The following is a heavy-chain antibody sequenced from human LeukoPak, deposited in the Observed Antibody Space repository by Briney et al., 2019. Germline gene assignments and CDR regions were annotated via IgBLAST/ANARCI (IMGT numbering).Heavy chain of an antibody. CDR1: GFIFSHYG. CDR2: ITSRSTT. Sequence: PGGSLRLSCAASGFIFSHYGMNWVRQAPGKGLEGVSGITSRSTTYYADSVKGRFTISRDNSKNMVWLQINSPTAEDTATYYCAKDGNWARFEDWGQGTLVTVSS. V-gene: IGHV3-23*01. J-gene: IGHJ4*02. D-gene: IGHD7-27*01. CDR3: AKDGNWARFED.